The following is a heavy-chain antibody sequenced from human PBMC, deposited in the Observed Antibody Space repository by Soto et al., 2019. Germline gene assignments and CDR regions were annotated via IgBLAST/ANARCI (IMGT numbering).Heavy chain of an antibody. D-gene: IGHD6-19*01. CDR2: ISSDGDNI. J-gene: IGHJ5*01. CDR3: ARRGHGAGWNWFDS. Sequence: GGSLRLSCVASGFNFSTYTMHWVRQAPGRGLEWVAAISSDGDNIYYLDSVEDRFTISRDNSRNTVFLEMNSLRGDDTGVYYCARRGHGAGWNWFDSWGPGSLVTVSS. CDR1: GFNFSTYT. V-gene: IGHV3-30-3*01.